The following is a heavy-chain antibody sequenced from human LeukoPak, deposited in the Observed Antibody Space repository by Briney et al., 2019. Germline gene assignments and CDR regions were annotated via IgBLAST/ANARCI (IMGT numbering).Heavy chain of an antibody. CDR3: AAWAAGGRDY. V-gene: IGHV3-11*03. CDR2: ITSGSGYT. CDR1: GFTFSDYY. D-gene: IGHD6-13*01. Sequence: PGGSLRLSCAASGFTFSDYYMTWIRQAPGKGLEWVSYITSGSGYTNYAASVKGRFTISRDSAKNSLYLQMDSLRAEDTAVYYCAAWAAGGRDYWGQGTLVTVSS. J-gene: IGHJ4*02.